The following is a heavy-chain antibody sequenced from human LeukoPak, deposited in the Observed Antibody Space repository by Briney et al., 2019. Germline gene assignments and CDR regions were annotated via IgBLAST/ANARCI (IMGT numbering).Heavy chain of an antibody. Sequence: TSETLSLTCTVSGGSISNYYWSWIRRPPGKGLEWIGYIYYIRSTNYNPSLKSRVTISVDTSKNQFSLKLSSVTAADTAVYYCAKVVIAARFDPWGQGTLVTVSS. CDR1: GGSISNYY. D-gene: IGHD6-6*01. CDR3: AKVVIAARFDP. CDR2: IYYIRST. J-gene: IGHJ5*02. V-gene: IGHV4-59*01.